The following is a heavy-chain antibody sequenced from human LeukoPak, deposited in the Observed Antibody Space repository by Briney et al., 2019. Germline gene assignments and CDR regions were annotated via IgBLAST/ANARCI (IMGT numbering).Heavy chain of an antibody. D-gene: IGHD3-3*02. CDR1: GFTFSTYE. CDR3: TRNHNGLAY. V-gene: IGHV3-30*04. J-gene: IGHJ4*02. Sequence: GRSLRLSCTASGFTFSTYEMYWVRQPPGKGLEWVAAISNDGNNKYYADSVRGRSTVTRDNSKNTLYLQMDSLRAEDTAVYYCTRNHNGLAYWGQGTLVTVSS. CDR2: ISNDGNNK.